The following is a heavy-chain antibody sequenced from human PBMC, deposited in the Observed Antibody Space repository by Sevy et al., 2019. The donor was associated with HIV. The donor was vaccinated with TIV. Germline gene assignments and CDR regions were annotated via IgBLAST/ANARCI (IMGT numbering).Heavy chain of an antibody. Sequence: SETLSLTCTVSGGSISGYYWSWIRQPPGKGLEWIGYIYYSGSTNYNPSLKSRVTISLDTSKNQFSLKLSSVTAADTAVYFCARQPSGLERRSGNWFDPWGQGTLVTVSS. CDR3: ARQPSGLERRSGNWFDP. CDR1: GGSISGYY. J-gene: IGHJ5*02. V-gene: IGHV4-59*08. CDR2: IYYSGST. D-gene: IGHD1-1*01.